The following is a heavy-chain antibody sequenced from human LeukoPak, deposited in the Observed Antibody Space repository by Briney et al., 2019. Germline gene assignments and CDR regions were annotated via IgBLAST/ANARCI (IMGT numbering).Heavy chain of an antibody. J-gene: IGHJ4*02. CDR3: AKDGMWIQLWLLSYFDY. CDR2: FGTRSSSI. Sequence: TGGSLRLSCAASGFTFSSHSMNWVRQAPGKGLEWVSSFGTRSSSIYYADSVKGRFTISRDNSKNTLYLQMNSLRAEDTAVYYCAKDGMWIQLWLLSYFDYWGQGTLVTVSS. CDR1: GFTFSSHS. V-gene: IGHV3-21*01. D-gene: IGHD5-18*01.